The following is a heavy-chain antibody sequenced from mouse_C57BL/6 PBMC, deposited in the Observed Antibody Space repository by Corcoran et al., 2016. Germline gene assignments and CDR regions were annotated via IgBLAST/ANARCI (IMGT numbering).Heavy chain of an antibody. CDR3: ARKEGMVTGDY. D-gene: IGHD2-10*02. Sequence: QVQLQQSGAELARPGASVKLSCKASGYTFTSYGISWVQQSTGQGLEWIGEIYPRSGNTYYNEKFKGKATLTADKSSSTAYMELRSLTSEDSAVYFCARKEGMVTGDYGCQGTSVTVSS. J-gene: IGHJ4*01. V-gene: IGHV1-81*01. CDR2: IYPRSGNT. CDR1: GYTFTSYG.